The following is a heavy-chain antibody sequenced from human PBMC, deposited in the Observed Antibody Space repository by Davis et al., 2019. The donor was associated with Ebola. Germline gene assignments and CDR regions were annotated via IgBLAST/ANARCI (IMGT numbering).Heavy chain of an antibody. V-gene: IGHV4-59*01. J-gene: IGHJ4*02. CDR2: IYSTGTT. Sequence: MPGGSLRLSCTVSGGSISSYYWSWIRQPPGKGLEWIGYIYSTGTTYYNPSLNSRVTISVDTSKNQFSLKLISVTAADTAVYYCARGSGWADFDYWGQGPLVTVSS. CDR1: GGSISSYY. D-gene: IGHD6-25*01. CDR3: ARGSGWADFDY.